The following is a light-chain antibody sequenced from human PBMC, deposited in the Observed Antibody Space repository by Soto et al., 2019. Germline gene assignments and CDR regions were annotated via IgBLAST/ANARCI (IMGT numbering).Light chain of an antibody. CDR1: QSISIN. Sequence: IVLTQSPGTLSVSPWYRLTLSFRASQSISINLAWYQHKPGQAPRLLIHAGSTRATGIPARISGSGSGTEFTLTISSLQSEDFAVYYCQQFRNWPWTFGQGTKVDIK. CDR2: AGS. V-gene: IGKV3D-15*01. J-gene: IGKJ1*01. CDR3: QQFRNWPWT.